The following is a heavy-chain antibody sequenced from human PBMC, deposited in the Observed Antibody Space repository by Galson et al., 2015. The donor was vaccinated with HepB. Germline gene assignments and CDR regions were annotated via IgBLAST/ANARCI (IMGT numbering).Heavy chain of an antibody. Sequence: SLRLSCAASGFTFSDYYMSWIRQAPGKGLEWVSYISSSSSYTNYADSVKGRFTISRDNAKNSLYLQMNSLRAEDTAVYYCARESREKYQLRGAYYFDYWGQGTLVTVSS. CDR1: GFTFSDYY. CDR2: ISSSSSYT. V-gene: IGHV3-11*05. D-gene: IGHD2-2*01. CDR3: ARESREKYQLRGAYYFDY. J-gene: IGHJ4*02.